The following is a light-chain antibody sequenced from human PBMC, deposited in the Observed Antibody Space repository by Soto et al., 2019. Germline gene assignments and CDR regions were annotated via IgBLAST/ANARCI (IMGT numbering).Light chain of an antibody. Sequence: SYELTQPPSVSVSPGQTASLPCSGDKLGDKYASWYQQKSGQSPVLVIYQNNNRPSGIPERFSGSTSGNTATLTISGTQAMDEADYYCQAWDSNSHVIFGGGTKLTVL. CDR3: QAWDSNSHVI. V-gene: IGLV3-1*01. CDR2: QNN. J-gene: IGLJ2*01. CDR1: KLGDKY.